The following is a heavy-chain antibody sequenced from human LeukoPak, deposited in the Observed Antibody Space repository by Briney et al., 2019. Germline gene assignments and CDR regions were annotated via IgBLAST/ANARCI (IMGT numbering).Heavy chain of an antibody. V-gene: IGHV3-48*03. CDR2: ISTTGTNI. Sequence: GGSLRLSCAASGFTFSRYEMNWVRQAPGKGLEWVSWISTTGTNIYYADSVKGRFTISRDNAKNSLSLQMSSLRGEDTAVYYCVKPWHDIALLPGEEDVFDIWGQGTTVTVSS. CDR3: VKPWHDIALLPGEEDVFDI. D-gene: IGHD2-2*01. J-gene: IGHJ3*02. CDR1: GFTFSRYE.